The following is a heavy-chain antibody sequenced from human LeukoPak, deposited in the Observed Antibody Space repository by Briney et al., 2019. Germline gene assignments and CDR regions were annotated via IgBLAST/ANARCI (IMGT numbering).Heavy chain of an antibody. Sequence: GGSLRLSRAASGFTFNSYAMTWVRQAPGKGLEWVSHVSGSGGITYYADSVKGRFTISRDNSKNTLYLQMNSLRAEDTAVYYCAKTTAGNSSGRYPGWPVDYWGQGTLVTVSS. D-gene: IGHD6-19*01. V-gene: IGHV3-23*01. CDR3: AKTTAGNSSGRYPGWPVDY. CDR1: GFTFNSYA. J-gene: IGHJ4*02. CDR2: VSGSGGIT.